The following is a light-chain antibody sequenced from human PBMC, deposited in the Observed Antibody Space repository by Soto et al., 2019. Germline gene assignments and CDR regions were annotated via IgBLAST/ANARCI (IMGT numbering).Light chain of an antibody. Sequence: EIVLTQSPATLPLSPGERATLSCRASQSVSSYLTWYQQKAGQAPRLLLYDAYNRATGIPARFSASGSGTNFILTISSLEAEDSAVYYCPQSSPLTFGQGTKVEIK. J-gene: IGKJ1*01. CDR2: DAY. CDR1: QSVSSY. V-gene: IGKV3-11*01. CDR3: PQSSPLT.